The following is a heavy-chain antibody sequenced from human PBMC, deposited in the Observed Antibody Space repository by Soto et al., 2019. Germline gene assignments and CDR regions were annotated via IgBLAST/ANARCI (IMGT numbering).Heavy chain of an antibody. CDR1: GGTFSSYA. J-gene: IGHJ4*02. Sequence: ASVTVSCKASGGTFSSYAISWVRQAPGQGLEWMGWINTYNGNTNYAQKLQGRVTMTTDTSTSTAYMELRSLGSDDTAVYYCARDWFGVDYWGQGTLVTVSS. CDR2: INTYNGNT. D-gene: IGHD3-16*01. V-gene: IGHV1-18*01. CDR3: ARDWFGVDY.